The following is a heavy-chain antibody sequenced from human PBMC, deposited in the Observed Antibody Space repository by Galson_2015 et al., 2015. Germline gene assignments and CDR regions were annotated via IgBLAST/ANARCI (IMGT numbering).Heavy chain of an antibody. CDR1: GFTFSDYY. CDR3: ARDPFRGDSWYFDY. J-gene: IGHJ4*02. V-gene: IGHV3-33*08. Sequence: SLRLSCAASGFTFSDYYMSWIRQAPGKGLEWVAVIWYDGSNKYYADSVKGRFTISRDNSKNTLYLQMNSLRAEDTAVYYCARDPFRGDSWYFDYWGQGTLVTVSS. CDR2: IWYDGSNK. D-gene: IGHD6-13*01.